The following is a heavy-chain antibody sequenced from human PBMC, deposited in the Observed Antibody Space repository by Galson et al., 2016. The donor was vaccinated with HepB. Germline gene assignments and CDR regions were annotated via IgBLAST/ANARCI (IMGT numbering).Heavy chain of an antibody. J-gene: IGHJ3*02. V-gene: IGHV4-34*01. D-gene: IGHD3-10*01. CDR3: ARGKRGHISVKRGTIIQGSEGLDI. CDR2: ITHRRNT. Sequence: SETLSLTCGVSGGSFSGYSWSWIRQSPGLGLQWIGEITHRRNTNYNPSLKSRVSISLDTSKDQLSLNLRSVTAADTAMYFCARGKRGHISVKRGTIIQGSEGLDIWGQGTMVAVSS. CDR1: GGSFSGYS.